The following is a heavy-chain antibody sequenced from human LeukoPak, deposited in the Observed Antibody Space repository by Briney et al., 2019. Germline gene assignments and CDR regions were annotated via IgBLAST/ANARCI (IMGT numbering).Heavy chain of an antibody. CDR3: VQDGPLRSDY. D-gene: IGHD3-16*01. CDR2: IFASGNT. Sequence: SETLSLTCTVSGVPLSRYYWSWIRQPAGKGLECVGRIFASGNTNYNPSFESRLAMSVDTSRNQFSLNLSSVTAADTAIYYCVQDGPLRSDYWGQGTLVTVSS. V-gene: IGHV4-4*07. CDR1: GVPLSRYY. J-gene: IGHJ4*02.